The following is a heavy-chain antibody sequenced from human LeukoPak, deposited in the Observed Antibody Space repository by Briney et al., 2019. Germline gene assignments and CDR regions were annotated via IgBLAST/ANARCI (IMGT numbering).Heavy chain of an antibody. J-gene: IGHJ3*02. CDR2: IYSGGST. V-gene: IGHV3-66*01. CDR3: ARDLGYYDSSGYYYEGAFDI. Sequence: GGSLRLSCAASGFTVSSNYMSWVRQAPGKGLEWVSVIYSGGSTYYADSVKGRFTISRDNSKNTLYLQMNSLRAEDTAVYYCARDLGYYDSSGYYYEGAFDIWGQGTMVTVSS. CDR1: GFTVSSNY. D-gene: IGHD3-22*01.